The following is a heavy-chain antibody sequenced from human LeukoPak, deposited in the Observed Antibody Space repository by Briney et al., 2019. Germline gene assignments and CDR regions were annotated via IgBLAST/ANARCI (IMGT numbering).Heavy chain of an antibody. CDR3: ARDHQPGIGMDY. CDR2: LFSDGTT. J-gene: IGHJ4*02. Sequence: GGSLRLSCAASGFTFSDYYMSWVRQAPGKGLEWVSMLFSDGTTSYADSVKGRFTISRDSPKNTVYLQMNSLRAEDTAVYYCARDHQPGIGMDYWGQGTLVTVSP. V-gene: IGHV3-53*01. D-gene: IGHD3-10*01. CDR1: GFTFSDYY.